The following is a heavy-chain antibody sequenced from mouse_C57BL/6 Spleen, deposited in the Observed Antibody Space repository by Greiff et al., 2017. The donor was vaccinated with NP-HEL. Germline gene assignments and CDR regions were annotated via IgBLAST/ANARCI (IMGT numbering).Heavy chain of an antibody. V-gene: IGHV1-26*01. CDR3: ARYIYDGYSDY. D-gene: IGHD2-3*01. CDR1: GYTFTDYY. Sequence: VQLQQSGPELVKPGASVKISCKASGYTFTDYYMNWVKQSHGKSLEWIGDINPNNGGTSYIQKFKGNATLTVDKSSSTAYMELRSLTSEDSAVYYCARYIYDGYSDYWGQGTTLTVSS. CDR2: INPNNGGT. J-gene: IGHJ2*01.